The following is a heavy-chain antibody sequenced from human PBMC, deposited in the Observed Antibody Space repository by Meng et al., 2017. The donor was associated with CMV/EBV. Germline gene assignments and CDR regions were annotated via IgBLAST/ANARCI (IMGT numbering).Heavy chain of an antibody. V-gene: IGHV3-7*01. CDR2: IGQDGSDK. D-gene: IGHD3-16*01. CDR3: AAGFWGA. J-gene: IGHJ6*02. Sequence: GESLNVSCTVSGITFSDFLLGWFRQAPGKGLAWVANIGQDGSDKNYVDSVKCRFTISRDNAKNSLYLQMNSLRVEDTAVYYCAAGFWGAWGQGTTVTVSS. CDR1: GITFSDFL.